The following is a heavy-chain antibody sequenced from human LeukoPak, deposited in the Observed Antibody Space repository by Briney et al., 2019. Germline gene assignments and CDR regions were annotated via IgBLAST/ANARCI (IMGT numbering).Heavy chain of an antibody. CDR3: ARGRYCSSRSCYMDY. V-gene: IGHV3-7*01. CDR1: GFTFSSYS. D-gene: IGHD2-15*01. CDR2: IKQDGSEK. J-gene: IGHJ4*02. Sequence: GGSLRLSCAASGFTFSSYSMNWVRQAPGKGLEWVANIKQDGSEKFYVDSVKGRFTISRDNAKNSLYLQMNSLRAEDTAVYYCARGRYCSSRSCYMDYWGQGTLVTVSS.